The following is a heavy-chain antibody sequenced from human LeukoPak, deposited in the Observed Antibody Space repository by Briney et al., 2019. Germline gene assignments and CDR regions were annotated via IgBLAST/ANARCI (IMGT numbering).Heavy chain of an antibody. CDR2: IKQDGSEK. V-gene: IGHV3-7*01. D-gene: IGHD6-19*01. CDR1: GFTFSDYW. J-gene: IGHJ4*02. CDR3: ARGEIYSSGWYGDY. Sequence: GGSLRLSCAVSGFTFSDYWMSWVRQAPGKGLEWVANIKQDGSEKYYVDSVKGRFTISRDSAQNSVDLQMNSLRAEDTAVYYCARGEIYSSGWYGDYWGQGTLVTVSS.